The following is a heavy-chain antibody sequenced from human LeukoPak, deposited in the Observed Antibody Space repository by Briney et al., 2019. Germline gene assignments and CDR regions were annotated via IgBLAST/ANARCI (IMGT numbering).Heavy chain of an antibody. CDR1: GFTFSSYG. V-gene: IGHV3-33*01. D-gene: IGHD6-19*01. CDR2: IWYDGSNK. CDR3: AREMPLSSSGWYRHFDY. J-gene: IGHJ4*02. Sequence: GGSLRLSCAASGFTFSSYGMHWVRQAPGKGLEWVAVIWYDGSNKYYADPVKGRFTISRDNSKNTLYLQMNSLRAEDTAVYYCAREMPLSSSGWYRHFDYWGQGNLVTVSS.